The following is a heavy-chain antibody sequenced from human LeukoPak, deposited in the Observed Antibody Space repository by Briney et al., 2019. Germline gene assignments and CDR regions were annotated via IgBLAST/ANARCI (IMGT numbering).Heavy chain of an antibody. Sequence: GGSLRLSCAASGFTFSDYYMGWNRQAPGKGLEWLSYISGSSTTIYYSDSVKGRFSISRDNAKNSLYLQMNGLRAEDTAVYYCARDYYDSSGYSIDYWGQGTLVTVSS. CDR1: GFTFSDYY. V-gene: IGHV3-11*01. J-gene: IGHJ4*02. CDR3: ARDYYDSSGYSIDY. D-gene: IGHD3-22*01. CDR2: ISGSSTTI.